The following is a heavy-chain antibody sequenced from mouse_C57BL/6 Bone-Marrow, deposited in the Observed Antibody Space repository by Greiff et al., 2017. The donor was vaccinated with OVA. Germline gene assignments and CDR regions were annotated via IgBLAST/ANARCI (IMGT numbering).Heavy chain of an antibody. CDR2: IDPSDSYT. CDR3: AIYYYCSSPYCYAMDY. D-gene: IGHD1-1*01. CDR1: GYTFTSYW. J-gene: IGHJ4*01. Sequence: QVQLQQPGAELVRPGTSVKLSCKASGYTFTSYWMHWVKQRPGQGLEWIGVIDPSDSYTNYNQKFKGKATLTVDKSSSTAYMQLSILTSEDSAVYYCAIYYYCSSPYCYAMDYWGQGTSVTGSS. V-gene: IGHV1-59*01.